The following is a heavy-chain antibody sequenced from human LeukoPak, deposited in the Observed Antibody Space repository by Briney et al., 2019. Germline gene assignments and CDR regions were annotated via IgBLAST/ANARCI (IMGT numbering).Heavy chain of an antibody. CDR3: AAQGFGEGEFY. V-gene: IGHV1-58*01. Sequence: GASVKVSCKASGFTFTSSAVQWERQARGQRLEWIGWIVVGSGNTNYAQKFQERVTITRDMSTSTAYMELSSLRSEDTAVYYCAAQGFGEGEFYWGQGTLVTVSS. CDR2: IVVGSGNT. J-gene: IGHJ4*02. CDR1: GFTFTSSA. D-gene: IGHD3-10*01.